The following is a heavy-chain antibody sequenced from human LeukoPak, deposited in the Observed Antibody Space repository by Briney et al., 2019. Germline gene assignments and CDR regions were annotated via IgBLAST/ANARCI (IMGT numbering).Heavy chain of an antibody. CDR2: IKQDGSEK. CDR1: GFTFSSYW. Sequence: GGSLRLSCAASGFTFSSYWMSWVRQAPGKGLEWVANIKQDGSEKYYVDSVKGRFTISRDSSKNTLYLQMDSLRGEDTAVYYCAKDDSGYGDYWGQGTLVTVSS. J-gene: IGHJ4*02. CDR3: AKDDSGYGDY. V-gene: IGHV3-7*04. D-gene: IGHD3-9*01.